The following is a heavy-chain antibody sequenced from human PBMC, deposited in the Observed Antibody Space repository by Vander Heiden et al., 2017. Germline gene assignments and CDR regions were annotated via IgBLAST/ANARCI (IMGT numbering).Heavy chain of an antibody. V-gene: IGHV3-74*01. Sequence: CAASGFTFSSYWMHWVRQAPGKGLVWVSRINSDGSSTLYADSVKGRFTISRDNAKNTLYLQMNSLSAEDTAVYYCARVRGEGVYGSSTSCSGFDPWGQGTRVTVSS. D-gene: IGHD2-2*01. J-gene: IGHJ5*02. CDR2: INSDGSST. CDR1: GFTFSSYW. CDR3: ARVRGEGVYGSSTSCSGFDP.